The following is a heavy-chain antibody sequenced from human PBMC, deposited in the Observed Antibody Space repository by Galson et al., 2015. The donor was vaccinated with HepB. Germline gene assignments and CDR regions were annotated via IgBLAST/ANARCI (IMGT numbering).Heavy chain of an antibody. V-gene: IGHV2-5*02. Sequence: PALVKPTQTLTLTCTFSGFSLNSRGVGVGWIRQPPGKALEWLALIFWGDDQRYTPLLKSRLSGTQDTPTNQVVLKLTSVDPVDTATYYCAHMDLGLTSFAYWGQGTLVTVSS. CDR3: AHMDLGLTSFAY. J-gene: IGHJ4*02. D-gene: IGHD3/OR15-3a*01. CDR2: IFWGDDQ. CDR1: GFSLNSRGVG.